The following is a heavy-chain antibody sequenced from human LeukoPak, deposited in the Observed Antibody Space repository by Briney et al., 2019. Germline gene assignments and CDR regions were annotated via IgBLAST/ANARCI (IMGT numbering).Heavy chain of an antibody. CDR3: VRPHHRVAAAGAYTFDI. J-gene: IGHJ3*02. V-gene: IGHV4-59*01. D-gene: IGHD6-13*01. Sequence: NTSETLSLTCTVSNGYISSYCWSWIRQPPGKGLEWIGYIYYSGSTNYNPSLKSRVTISLDTSKSQFSLKLSSVTAADTAMYYCVRPHHRVAAAGAYTFDIWGQGTLVTVSS. CDR1: NGYISSYC. CDR2: IYYSGST.